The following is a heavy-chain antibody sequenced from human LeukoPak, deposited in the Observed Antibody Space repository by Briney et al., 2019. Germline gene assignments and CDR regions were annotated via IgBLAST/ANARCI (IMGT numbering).Heavy chain of an antibody. J-gene: IGHJ6*03. CDR2: IYYSGST. CDR1: GGSISSSSYY. CDR3: ASIYYYYYYMDV. V-gene: IGHV4-39*01. Sequence: SETLSLTCTVSGGSISSSSYYWGWIRQPPGMGLEWIGSIYYSGSTYYNPSLKSRVTISVDTSKNQFSLKLTSVTAADTAVYYCASIYYYYYYMDVWGKGTTVTISS.